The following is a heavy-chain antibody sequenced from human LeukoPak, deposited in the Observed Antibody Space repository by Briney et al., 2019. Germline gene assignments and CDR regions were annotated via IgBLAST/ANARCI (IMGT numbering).Heavy chain of an antibody. Sequence: PSETLSLTCTVSGGSISSYYWSWIRQPAGKGLEWIGRIYTSGSTNYNPSLKSRVTMSVDTSKNQFSLKLSSVTAADTAVYYCARDDTMVRGVIFPLWGQGTLVTVSS. J-gene: IGHJ4*02. CDR2: IYTSGST. CDR1: GGSISSYY. V-gene: IGHV4-4*07. D-gene: IGHD3-10*01. CDR3: ARDDTMVRGVIFPL.